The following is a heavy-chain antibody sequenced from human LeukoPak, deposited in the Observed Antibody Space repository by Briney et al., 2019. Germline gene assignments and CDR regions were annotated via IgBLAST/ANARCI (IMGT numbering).Heavy chain of an antibody. Sequence: SQTLSLTCTVSGGSISSGGYYWSWIRQHPGKGLEWIGYIYYSGSTYYNPSLKSRVTISVDTSKNQFSLKLSSVTAADTAVYYCAREDCSSTSCYGTGYWGQGTLVTVSS. J-gene: IGHJ4*02. CDR1: GGSISSGGYY. D-gene: IGHD2-2*01. CDR2: IYYSGST. CDR3: AREDCSSTSCYGTGY. V-gene: IGHV4-31*03.